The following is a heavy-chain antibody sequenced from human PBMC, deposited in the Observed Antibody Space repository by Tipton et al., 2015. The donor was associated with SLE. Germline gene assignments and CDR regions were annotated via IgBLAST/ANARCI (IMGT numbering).Heavy chain of an antibody. Sequence: TLSLTCTVSGGSMRNYYWSWIRQPPGKGLEWIANMYYSGNSESPSYNPSLKSRFTISLDTSKNQASLRLRSVTAADTAMYFCARHLGAHNWNYWGQGTLVTVSS. V-gene: IGHV4-59*08. CDR2: MYYSGNSESP. CDR3: ARHLGAHNWNY. D-gene: IGHD1-20*01. CDR1: GGSMRNYY. J-gene: IGHJ4*02.